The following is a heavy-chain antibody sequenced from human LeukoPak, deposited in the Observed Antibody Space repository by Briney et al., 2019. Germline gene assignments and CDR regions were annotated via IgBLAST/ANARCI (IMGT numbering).Heavy chain of an antibody. J-gene: IGHJ5*02. Sequence: ASVKVSCKASGYTFTCYYMHWVRQAPGQGLEWMGWINPNSGGTNYAQKFQGRVTMTRDTSISTAYMELSRLRSDDTAVYYRARGGYSSSWRNWFDPWGQGTLVTVSS. CDR3: ARGGYSSSWRNWFDP. CDR1: GYTFTCYY. D-gene: IGHD6-13*01. V-gene: IGHV1-2*02. CDR2: INPNSGGT.